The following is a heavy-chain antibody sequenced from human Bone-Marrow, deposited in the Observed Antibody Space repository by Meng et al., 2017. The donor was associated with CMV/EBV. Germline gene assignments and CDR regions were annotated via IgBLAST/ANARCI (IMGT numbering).Heavy chain of an antibody. CDR3: ARVQAMTTVTTGDY. Sequence: GESLKISCAASGFTFSSYWMSWVRQAPGKGLEWVANIKQDGNEKYYVDSVKGRFTISRDNAKNSLYLQMNSLRAEDTAVYYCARVQAMTTVTTGDYWGQGTLVTVSS. CDR1: GFTFSSYW. J-gene: IGHJ4*02. V-gene: IGHV3-7*01. D-gene: IGHD4-11*01. CDR2: IKQDGNEK.